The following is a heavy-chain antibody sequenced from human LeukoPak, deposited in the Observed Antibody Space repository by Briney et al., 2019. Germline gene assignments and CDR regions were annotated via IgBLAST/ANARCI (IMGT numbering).Heavy chain of an antibody. Sequence: PGGSLRLSCAASGVTFSSNAMSWVRQAPGKGLEWVSAISGSGGSTCYADSVKGRFTISRDNSKNTLYLQMNSLRAEDTAVYYWAKFSYSGSQADYGGQGPLVTVSS. CDR3: AKFSYSGSQADY. V-gene: IGHV3-23*01. CDR1: GVTFSSNA. D-gene: IGHD1-26*01. CDR2: ISGSGGST. J-gene: IGHJ4*02.